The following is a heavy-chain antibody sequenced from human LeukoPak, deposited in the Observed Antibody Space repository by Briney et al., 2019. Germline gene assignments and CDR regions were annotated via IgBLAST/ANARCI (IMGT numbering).Heavy chain of an antibody. D-gene: IGHD6-19*01. J-gene: IGHJ3*02. CDR3: AKPYSSGWTTDAFDI. V-gene: IGHV3-30*18. Sequence: SGGSLRLSCAVSGLTVSSNCMSWVRQAPGKGLEWVAVISYDGSNKYYADSVKGRFTISRDNSKNTLYLQMNSLRAEDTAVYYCAKPYSSGWTTDAFDIWGQGTMVTVSS. CDR1: GLTVSSNC. CDR2: ISYDGSNK.